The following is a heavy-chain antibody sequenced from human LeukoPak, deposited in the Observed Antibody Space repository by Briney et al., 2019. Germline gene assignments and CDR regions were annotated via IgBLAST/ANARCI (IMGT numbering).Heavy chain of an antibody. Sequence: PSETLSLTCTVSGGSISNYYWSWIRQPPGKGLEWIGYIYYSGSTNYNPSLKSRVTISVDTSKNQFSLKLSSVTAADTAVYYCARDSGSYSGELELDWYFDLWGRGTLVTVSS. J-gene: IGHJ2*01. CDR3: ARDSGSYSGELELDWYFDL. CDR1: GGSISNYY. D-gene: IGHD1-26*01. V-gene: IGHV4-59*01. CDR2: IYYSGST.